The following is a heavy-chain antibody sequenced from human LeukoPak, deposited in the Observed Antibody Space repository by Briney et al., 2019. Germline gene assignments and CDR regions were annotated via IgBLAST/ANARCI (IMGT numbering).Heavy chain of an antibody. V-gene: IGHV4-61*02. D-gene: IGHD3-10*01. Sequence: SETVSLPCTVSGGSISSSNYYWSWIRQTAGKGLEWIGRSHTSGSTNYNPSLKSRVTISVDTSKNQFSLKLSSVTAADTAVYYCARGPRITLVRGGQWYYYMDVWGKGTTVTISS. CDR2: SHTSGST. CDR1: GGSISSSNYY. CDR3: ARGPRITLVRGGQWYYYMDV. J-gene: IGHJ6*03.